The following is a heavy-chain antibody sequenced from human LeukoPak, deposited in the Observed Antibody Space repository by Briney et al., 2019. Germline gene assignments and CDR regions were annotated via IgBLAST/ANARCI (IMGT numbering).Heavy chain of an antibody. CDR2: INSDGSEG. D-gene: IGHD6-6*01. Sequence: LAGGSLRLSCTVSGFTFSGFWMSWSRQAPGKGLEWVASINSDGSEGYYADVVRGRLTISRDNAKNSLYLQINSLRAEDTAVYYCARSSYSSSSSVWGQGTMVTVSS. CDR1: GFTFSGFW. CDR3: ARSSYSSSSSV. V-gene: IGHV3-7*03. J-gene: IGHJ3*01.